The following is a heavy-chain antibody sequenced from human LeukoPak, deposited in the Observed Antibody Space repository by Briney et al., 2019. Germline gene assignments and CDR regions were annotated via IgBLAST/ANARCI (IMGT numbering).Heavy chain of an antibody. V-gene: IGHV3-53*01. CDR1: GFTVRSNY. J-gene: IGHJ4*02. CDR2: IYSGGSI. Sequence: GGSLRPSLAAPGFTVRSNYMNWVRQAPGKGPGWVPVIYSGGSIYLAGSVKGRFTISIDSSRNTQYLQMNSLRAEDTAVYYCAKDPSWSGYFDYWGQGTLVTVSS. CDR3: AKDPSWSGYFDY. D-gene: IGHD6-13*01.